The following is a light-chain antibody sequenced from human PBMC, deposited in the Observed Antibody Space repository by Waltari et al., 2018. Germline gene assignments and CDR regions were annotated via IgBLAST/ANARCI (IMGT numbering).Light chain of an antibody. J-gene: IGKJ3*01. CDR1: RSVSSTY. CDR2: ATS. V-gene: IGKV3D-20*02. Sequence: IVLTQSPGTLSLSPGERATLSCRASRSVSSTYLAWYQQKPGQAPRLLIYATSSRATGIPARFSGSGSGTDFTLTISSLEPEDFAVYYCQHRDHWPPDATFGPGTKVDI. CDR3: QHRDHWPPDAT.